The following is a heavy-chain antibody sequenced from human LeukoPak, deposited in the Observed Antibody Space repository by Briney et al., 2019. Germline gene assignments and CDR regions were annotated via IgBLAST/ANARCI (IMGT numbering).Heavy chain of an antibody. CDR1: GFTFSSYG. J-gene: IGHJ3*02. V-gene: IGHV3-30*03. CDR3: ARDLSSSWYQGDAFDI. Sequence: GGSLRLSCAASGFTFSSYGMHWVRQAPGKGLEWVAVISYDGSNKYYADSVKGRFTISRDNAKNSLYLQVNSLRAEDTAVYYCARDLSSSWYQGDAFDIWGQGTMVTVSS. CDR2: ISYDGSNK. D-gene: IGHD6-13*01.